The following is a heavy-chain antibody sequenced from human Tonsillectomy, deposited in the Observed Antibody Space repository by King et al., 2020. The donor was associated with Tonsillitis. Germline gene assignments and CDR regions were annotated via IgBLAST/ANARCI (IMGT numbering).Heavy chain of an antibody. V-gene: IGHV1-2*02. D-gene: IGHD6-13*01. CDR2: INPNSGGT. Sequence: QLVQSGAEVKKPGASVKVSCKASGYTFTGDYMHWVRQAPGQGLEWIGWINPNSGGTNYAQKFQGRVTMTRDTSISTAYMELSRLRSDDTAVYYCAREPYSSSWDDAFDIWGQGTMVTVSS. CDR1: GYTFTGDY. CDR3: AREPYSSSWDDAFDI. J-gene: IGHJ3*02.